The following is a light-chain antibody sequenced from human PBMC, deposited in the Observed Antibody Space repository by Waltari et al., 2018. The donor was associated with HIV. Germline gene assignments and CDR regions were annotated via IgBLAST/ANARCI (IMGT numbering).Light chain of an antibody. CDR1: SNDGGAYDY. J-gene: IGLJ2*01. V-gene: IGLV2-8*01. CDR2: EVT. Sequence: QSALTQPPSASGSPGQSVTICCTGTSNDGGAYDYVSWYQQHPGRAPKPLIYEVTKRPSGVPDRFSGSKSGNTASLTVSGLQAEDDGHYYCTSYVDNYVVFFGGGTKLTVL. CDR3: TSYVDNYVVF.